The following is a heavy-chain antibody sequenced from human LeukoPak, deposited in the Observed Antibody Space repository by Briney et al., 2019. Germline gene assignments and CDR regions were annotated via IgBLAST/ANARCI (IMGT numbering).Heavy chain of an antibody. V-gene: IGHV4-59*08. D-gene: IGHD1-26*01. CDR3: ARPGGSYDGYFDY. CDR1: GGSISSYY. J-gene: IGHJ4*02. Sequence: SETLSLTCTVSGGSISSYYWSWIRQPPGKGLEWIGYIYYSGSTNYNPSLKSRVTISVDTSKNQFSLKLSSMTAADTAVYYCARPGGSYDGYFDYWGQGTLVTVSS. CDR2: IYYSGST.